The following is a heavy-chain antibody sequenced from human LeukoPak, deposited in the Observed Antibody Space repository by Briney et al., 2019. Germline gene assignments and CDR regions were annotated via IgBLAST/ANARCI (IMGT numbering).Heavy chain of an antibody. J-gene: IGHJ5*02. Sequence: GGSLRLFCAASGFTDSSSCMSWVSRAPGKGLEWVSGMYSCGFISEAESVKRRFTISRDNSKNTLHLQMDCLRAEDTAVYCCARQVRGDGRGGFDPSGQRTLVTVSS. CDR3: ARQVRGDGRGGFDP. CDR1: GFTDSSSC. D-gene: IGHD2-21*02. CDR2: MYSCGFI. V-gene: IGHV3-53*01.